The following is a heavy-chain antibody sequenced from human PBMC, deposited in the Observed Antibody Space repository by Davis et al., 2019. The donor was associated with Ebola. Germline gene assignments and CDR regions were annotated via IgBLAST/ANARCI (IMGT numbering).Heavy chain of an antibody. Sequence: GGSLRLSCATSGFTFSSYAMNWVRQAPGKGLEWVSAISGSGGSTYYADSVKGRFTISRDNSKNTLDLQMNSLRAEDTAIYYCAKVHWTYYYFDYWGQGTLVTVSS. CDR1: GFTFSSYA. D-gene: IGHD1-7*01. J-gene: IGHJ4*02. CDR2: ISGSGGST. V-gene: IGHV3-23*01. CDR3: AKVHWTYYYFDY.